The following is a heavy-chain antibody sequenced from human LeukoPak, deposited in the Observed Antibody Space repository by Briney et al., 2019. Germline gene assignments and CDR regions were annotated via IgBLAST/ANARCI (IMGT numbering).Heavy chain of an antibody. CDR2: IRYDGSNK. Sequence: GGSLRLSCAASGFTFSSYGMHWVRQAPGKGLEWVAFIRYDGSNKYYADSVKGRFTISRDNSKDTLYLQMNSLRAEDTAVYYCARDVQLAFDYWGQGTLVTVSS. CDR3: ARDVQLAFDY. V-gene: IGHV3-30*02. D-gene: IGHD6-6*01. J-gene: IGHJ4*02. CDR1: GFTFSSYG.